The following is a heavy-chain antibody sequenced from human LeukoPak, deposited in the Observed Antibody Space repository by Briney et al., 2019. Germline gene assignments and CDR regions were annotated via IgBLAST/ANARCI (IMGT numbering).Heavy chain of an antibody. CDR1: GGSVSSGDYY. J-gene: IGHJ4*02. V-gene: IGHV4-61*02. CDR3: ARVAATATAYFDY. Sequence: SETLSLTCTVSGGSVSSGDYYWSWIRQPAGEGLEWIGRIYPSGNTNYNPSLKSRVTISMDTSKNRISLKVSSVTAADTAVYYCARVAATATAYFDYWGQGTLVTVSS. CDR2: IYPSGNT. D-gene: IGHD5-18*01.